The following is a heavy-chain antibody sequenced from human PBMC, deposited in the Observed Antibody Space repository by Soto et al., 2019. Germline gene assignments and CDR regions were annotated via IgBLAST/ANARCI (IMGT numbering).Heavy chain of an antibody. Sequence: GASVKVSCKVSGYTLTELSMHWVRQAPGKGLEWMGGFDPEDGETIYAQKFQGRVTMTEDTSTDTAYMELSSLRSEDTAVYYCATAFDDSSGYYLKTPFDYWGQGTLVTVSS. D-gene: IGHD3-22*01. CDR3: ATAFDDSSGYYLKTPFDY. V-gene: IGHV1-24*01. CDR2: FDPEDGET. CDR1: GYTLTELS. J-gene: IGHJ4*02.